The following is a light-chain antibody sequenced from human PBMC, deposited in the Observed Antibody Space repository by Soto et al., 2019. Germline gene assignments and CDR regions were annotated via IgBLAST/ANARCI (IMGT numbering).Light chain of an antibody. J-gene: IGKJ4*01. CDR2: DAS. CDR1: QGISSY. V-gene: IGKV1-9*01. Sequence: DIQLTQSPSFLSASVGDRVTIACRASQGISSYLAWYKQKPGRAPKLLIDDASTLQSGVPSRFSGSGSGTEFTLTISSLQPEDLATYYCLPRNGYPLTFGGGTQVEIK. CDR3: LPRNGYPLT.